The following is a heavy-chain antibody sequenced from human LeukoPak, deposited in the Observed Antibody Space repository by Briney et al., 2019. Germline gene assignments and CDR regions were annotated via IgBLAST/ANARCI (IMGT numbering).Heavy chain of an antibody. CDR3: ARLNYYGSGSYYLDI. CDR1: GGSISSYY. Sequence: SETLSLTCTVSGGSISSYYWSWIRQPPGKGLEWIGYIYYSGSTNYNPSLKSRVIISVDTSKNQFSLKLSSVTAADTAVYYCARLNYYGSGSYYLDIWGQGTMVTASS. J-gene: IGHJ3*02. CDR2: IYYSGST. D-gene: IGHD3-10*01. V-gene: IGHV4-59*08.